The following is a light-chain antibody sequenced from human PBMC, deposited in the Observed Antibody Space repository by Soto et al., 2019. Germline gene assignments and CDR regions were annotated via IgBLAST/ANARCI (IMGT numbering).Light chain of an antibody. J-gene: IGKJ1*01. V-gene: IGKV3-20*01. CDR1: QSVSSSY. Sequence: EIVLTQSPGTLSVSPGERATLSCRASQSVSSSYLAWHQQQPGQAPRLLIYGASSRATGIPDRVSGSGSGTEFTLTISRLEPEDFAVYYCQQYGSSTWTFGQGTKVDIK. CDR3: QQYGSSTWT. CDR2: GAS.